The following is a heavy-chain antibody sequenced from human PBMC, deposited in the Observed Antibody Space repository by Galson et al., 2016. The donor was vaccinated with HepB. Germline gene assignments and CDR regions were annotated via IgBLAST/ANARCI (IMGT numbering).Heavy chain of an antibody. CDR3: AGLLVPAASYYPYYGMDV. CDR1: GFSFSTYN. CDR2: ISSSSSTI. V-gene: IGHV3-48*01. D-gene: IGHD2-2*01. Sequence: SLRLSCAASGFSFSTYNMNWVRQAPGKGLEWVSYISSSSSTIYYADSVKGRFTISRDNAKNSLYLQMNSLRAEDTAAYYCAGLLVPAASYYPYYGMDVWGQGTTVTVSS. J-gene: IGHJ6*02.